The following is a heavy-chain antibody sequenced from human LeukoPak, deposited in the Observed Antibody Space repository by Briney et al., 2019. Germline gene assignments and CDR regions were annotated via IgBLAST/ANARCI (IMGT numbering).Heavy chain of an antibody. J-gene: IGHJ4*02. CDR1: GFRFSDYA. CDR2: ISSDGGST. CDR3: ARDGSGY. Sequence: GGSLRLSCSASGFRFSDYAMHWVRQAPGKGLEFVSAISSDGGSTDYTESVKGRFTISRDNSKNTLYLQMNSLRAEDTAVYYCARDGSGYWGQGTLVTVSS. D-gene: IGHD3-10*01. V-gene: IGHV3-64*04.